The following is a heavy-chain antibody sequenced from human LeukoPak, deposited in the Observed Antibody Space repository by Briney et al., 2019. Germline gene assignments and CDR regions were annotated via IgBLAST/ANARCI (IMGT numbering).Heavy chain of an antibody. V-gene: IGHV4-39*01. CDR1: GGSISSSAYY. Sequence: SETLSLTCTVSGGSISSSAYYWGWIRQPPGQGLEWIGSIYYSGSTFYSPSLKNRVTISVDTSKNQFSLKLTSVTAADTAVYYCARIPYSYLDYWGQGTLVTVSS. CDR2: IYYSGST. D-gene: IGHD5-18*01. J-gene: IGHJ4*02. CDR3: ARIPYSYLDY.